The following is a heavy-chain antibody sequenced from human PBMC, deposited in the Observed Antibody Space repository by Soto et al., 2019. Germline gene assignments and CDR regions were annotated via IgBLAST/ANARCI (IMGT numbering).Heavy chain of an antibody. CDR2: IYYSGST. CDR1: GGSISSGGYY. Sequence: PSETLSLTCTVSGGSISSGGYYWSWIRQHPGKGLEWIGYIYYSGSTYYNPSLKSRVTISVDTSKNQFSLKLSSVTAADTAVYYCARFYDHFYDFLLGGAFDIWGQGTMVTVSS. V-gene: IGHV4-31*03. J-gene: IGHJ3*02. D-gene: IGHD3-3*01. CDR3: ARFYDHFYDFLLGGAFDI.